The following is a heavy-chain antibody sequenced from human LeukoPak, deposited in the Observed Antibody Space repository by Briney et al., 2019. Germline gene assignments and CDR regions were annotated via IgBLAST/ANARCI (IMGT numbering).Heavy chain of an antibody. D-gene: IGHD6-19*01. CDR1: GFTFSSYW. CDR2: IKQDGSEK. Sequence: QPGGSLRLSCAASGFTFSSYWMSWVRQTPGKGLEWVANIKQDGSEKYYVEFAKGRFTISRDNAKNSLYLQMNSLRAEDTAVYYCASDYAGGWHHFDSWGQGALVTVSS. V-gene: IGHV3-7*04. J-gene: IGHJ4*02. CDR3: ASDYAGGWHHFDS.